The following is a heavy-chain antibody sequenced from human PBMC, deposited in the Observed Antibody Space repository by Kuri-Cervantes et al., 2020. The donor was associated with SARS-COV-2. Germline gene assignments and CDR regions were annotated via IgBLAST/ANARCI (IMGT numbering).Heavy chain of an antibody. J-gene: IGHJ4*02. Sequence: SGPTLLKSTQTLTLTCTFPVFSLSTSGMGVSWIRQPPGKALEWLVHIFSNDEKSYSTSLNSRPTIPKDTSKNQVVLTMTNMDPVDTATYYCARIGLDCSGGSYYSFFDYWGQGTLVTVSS. CDR2: IFSNDEK. D-gene: IGHD2-15*01. CDR3: ARIGLDCSGGSYYSFFDY. V-gene: IGHV2-26*01. CDR1: VFSLSTSGMG.